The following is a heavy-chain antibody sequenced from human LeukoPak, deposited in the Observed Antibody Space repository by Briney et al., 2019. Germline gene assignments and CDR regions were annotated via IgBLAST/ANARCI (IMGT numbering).Heavy chain of an antibody. CDR2: INPNSGGT. J-gene: IGHJ3*02. CDR1: GYTFTSYY. D-gene: IGHD5-12*01. CDR3: ARDMSEWLLTPDDAFDI. Sequence: ASVKVSCKASGYTFTSYYMHWVRQAPGQGLEWMGWINPNSGGTNYAQKFQGRVTMTRDTSISTAYMELSRLRSDDTAVYYCARDMSEWLLTPDDAFDIWGQGTMVTVSS. V-gene: IGHV1-2*02.